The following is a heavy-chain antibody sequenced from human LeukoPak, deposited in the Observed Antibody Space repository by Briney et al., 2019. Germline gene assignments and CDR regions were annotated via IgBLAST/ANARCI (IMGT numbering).Heavy chain of an antibody. CDR3: AKDEVVPGYYYTDV. V-gene: IGHV3-30*02. CDR1: GFIFRSYS. CDR2: IRYDGGNT. Sequence: GGSLRLSCAASGFIFRSYSMNWDRQAPGMGLEWVAFIRYDGGNTYYADSVKGRFTISRDNSKNTMYLQMNSLNAEDTAVYYCAKDEVVPGYYYTDVWGRGTTVTISS. D-gene: IGHD2-2*01. J-gene: IGHJ6*03.